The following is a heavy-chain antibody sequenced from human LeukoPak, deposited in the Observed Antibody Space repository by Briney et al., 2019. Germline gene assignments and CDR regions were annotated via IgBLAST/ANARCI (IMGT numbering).Heavy chain of an antibody. CDR1: GGSISSYY. D-gene: IGHD3-22*01. CDR2: IYYSGSA. CDR3: ARDDYSEGGFDY. V-gene: IGHV4-59*01. Sequence: SETLSLTCTVSGGSISSYYWSWIRQPPGEGLEWIGYIYYSGSANYNPSLTSRVTISVDTSKNQFSLKLSSVTAADTAVYYCARDDYSEGGFDYWGQGTLVTVSS. J-gene: IGHJ4*02.